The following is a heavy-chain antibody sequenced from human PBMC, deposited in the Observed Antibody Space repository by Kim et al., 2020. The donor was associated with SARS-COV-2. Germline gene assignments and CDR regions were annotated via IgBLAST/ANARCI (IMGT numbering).Heavy chain of an antibody. Sequence: GESLKISCKGSGYIFTSYWISWVRQMPGKGLEWMGRVDPTDSYVYDNPSFQGHVSIYSDRSINTAYLYWDSLQASDTAIYFCARTPPSGFRNTYYFDYWGRGTLVTVSP. CDR2: VDPTDSYV. V-gene: IGHV5-10-1*01. CDR1: GYIFTSYW. D-gene: IGHD2-2*02. CDR3: ARTPPSGFRNTYYFDY. J-gene: IGHJ4*02.